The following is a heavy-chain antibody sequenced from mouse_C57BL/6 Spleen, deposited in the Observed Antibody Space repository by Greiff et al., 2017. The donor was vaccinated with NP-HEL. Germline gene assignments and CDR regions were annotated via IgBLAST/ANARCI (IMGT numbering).Heavy chain of an antibody. CDR2: ILPGSGST. CDR3: ARGDLQRYYGSSWAWFAY. D-gene: IGHD1-1*01. Sequence: QVQLKQSGAELMKPGASVKLSCKATGYTFTGYWIEWVKQRPGHGLEWIGEILPGSGSTNYNEKFKGKATFTADTSSNTAYMQLSSLTTEDSAIYYCARGDLQRYYGSSWAWFAYWGQGTLVTVSA. J-gene: IGHJ3*01. CDR1: GYTFTGYW. V-gene: IGHV1-9*01.